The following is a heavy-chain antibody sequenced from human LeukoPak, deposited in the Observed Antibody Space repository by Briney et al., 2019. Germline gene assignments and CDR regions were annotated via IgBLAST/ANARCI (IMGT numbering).Heavy chain of an antibody. V-gene: IGHV3-7*01. J-gene: IGHJ4*02. CDR2: IKQDGSEK. CDR1: GFTFSSYW. CDR3: ARDKVVGATFLDD. D-gene: IGHD1-26*01. Sequence: GGSLRLSCAASGFTFSSYWMSWVRQAPGKGLEWVANIKQDGSEKYYVDSVKGRFTISRDNAKNSLYLQINSLRAEDTAVYYCARDKVVGATFLDDWGQGTLVTVSS.